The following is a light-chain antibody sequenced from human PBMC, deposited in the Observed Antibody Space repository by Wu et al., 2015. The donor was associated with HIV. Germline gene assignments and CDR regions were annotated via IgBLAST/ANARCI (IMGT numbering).Light chain of an antibody. CDR2: KAS. CDR3: QQYNSYSQT. J-gene: IGKJ1*01. V-gene: IGKV1-5*03. CDR1: QSVSNW. Sequence: DIQMTQSPSTLSASLGDRVTITCRASQSVSNWLAWYQQKPGKAPKLLIYKASNLGSGVPSRFSGSGSGTEFTLTISSLQPDDLATYYCQQYNSYSQTFGQGTKVEIK.